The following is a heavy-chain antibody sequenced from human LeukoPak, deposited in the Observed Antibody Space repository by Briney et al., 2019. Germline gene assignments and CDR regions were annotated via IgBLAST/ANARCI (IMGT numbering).Heavy chain of an antibody. CDR2: ISGSGGST. Sequence: GGSLRLSCAASGFTFSSYAMSWVRQAPGKGLEWVSAISGSGGSTYYADSVKGRFTISRDNSKNTLYLQMNSLRAEDTAVYYCAKDVAMIVVVTLDYWGQGTLVTVSS. V-gene: IGHV3-23*01. CDR1: GFTFSSYA. J-gene: IGHJ4*02. CDR3: AKDVAMIVVVTLDY. D-gene: IGHD3-22*01.